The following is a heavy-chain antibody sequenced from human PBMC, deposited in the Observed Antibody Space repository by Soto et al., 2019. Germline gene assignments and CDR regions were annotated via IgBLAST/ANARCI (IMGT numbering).Heavy chain of an antibody. CDR3: TTENSGSYFDY. CDR2: IKSKTDGGTT. D-gene: IGHD1-26*01. CDR1: GFTFSNAW. J-gene: IGHJ4*02. Sequence: GGSLRLSCAASGFTFSNAWMSWVRQAPGKGLEWVGRIKSKTDGGTTDYAAPVKGRFTISRDDSKNTLYLQMNSLKTEVSVVYYCTTENSGSYFDYWGQGTLVTVSS. V-gene: IGHV3-15*01.